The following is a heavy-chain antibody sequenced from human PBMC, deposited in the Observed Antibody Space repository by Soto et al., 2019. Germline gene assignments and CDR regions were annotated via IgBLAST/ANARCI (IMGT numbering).Heavy chain of an antibody. Sequence: ETLSLTCIVSGGSISGFDWSWTRQPPGKGLERIGYIHRGGNTYYSPSLENRVTISVDTSKNQFSLKLRSVTAADTAVYYCARGGWSNDYWGQGILVTVSS. D-gene: IGHD6-19*01. CDR1: GGSISGFD. CDR2: IHRGGNT. V-gene: IGHV4-59*01. J-gene: IGHJ4*02. CDR3: ARGGWSNDY.